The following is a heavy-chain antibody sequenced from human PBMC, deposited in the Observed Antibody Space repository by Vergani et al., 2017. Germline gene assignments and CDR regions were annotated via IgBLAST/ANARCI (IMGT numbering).Heavy chain of an antibody. D-gene: IGHD2-15*01. CDR1: GGSISSYY. Sequence: QEQLQESGPGLVKPSETLSLTCTVSGGSISSYYWSWIRQPPGKGLEWIGYIYYSGSTNYNPSLKSRVTISVDTSKNQFSLKLSSVTAADTAVYYCARGIRYCSGGSCYLTPLDYWGQGTLVTVSS. CDR2: IYYSGST. CDR3: ARGIRYCSGGSCYLTPLDY. V-gene: IGHV4-59*01. J-gene: IGHJ4*02.